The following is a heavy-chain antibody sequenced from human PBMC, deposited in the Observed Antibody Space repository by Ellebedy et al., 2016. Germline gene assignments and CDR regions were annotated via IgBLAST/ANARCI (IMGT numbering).Heavy chain of an antibody. V-gene: IGHV3-21*04. Sequence: GGSLRLXCAASGFTFSSYNMNWVRQAPGKGLEWVSSISSSSSYIYYADSLKGRFTISRDNAKNSLYLQMNSLRAEDTAVYYCADCSDGSCPSGGWGQGTLVTVSS. J-gene: IGHJ4*02. D-gene: IGHD2-15*01. CDR2: ISSSSSYI. CDR3: ADCSDGSCPSGG. CDR1: GFTFSSYN.